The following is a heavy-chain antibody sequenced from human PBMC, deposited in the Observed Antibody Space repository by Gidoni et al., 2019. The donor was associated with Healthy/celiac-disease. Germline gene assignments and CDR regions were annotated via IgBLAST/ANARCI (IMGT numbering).Heavy chain of an antibody. CDR1: GFTFSSYA. D-gene: IGHD3-3*01. CDR3: AKEPRTDFWSGYYPY. J-gene: IGHJ4*02. CDR2: ISGSGGST. V-gene: IGHV3-23*01. Sequence: EVQLLESGGGLVQPGGSLRLSCAASGFTFSSYAMSGVRQAPGKGLGWVSTISGSGGSTYYADSVKGRFTISRDNSKNTLHLQMNSLRAEDTAVYYCAKEPRTDFWSGYYPYWGQGTLVTVSS.